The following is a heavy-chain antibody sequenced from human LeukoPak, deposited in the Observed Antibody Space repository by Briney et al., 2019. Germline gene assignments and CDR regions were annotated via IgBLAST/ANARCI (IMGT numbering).Heavy chain of an antibody. V-gene: IGHV4-39*07. CDR2: IYYSGST. J-gene: IGHJ3*02. CDR3: ARDFQATYYYDSSGYQNDAFDI. CDR1: GGSISSSSYY. Sequence: SETLSLTCTVSGGSISSSSYYWGWIRQPPGKGLEWIGSIYYSGSTYYNPSLKSRVTISVDTSRNQFSLKLSSVTAADTAVYYCARDFQATYYYDSSGYQNDAFDIWGQGTMVTVSS. D-gene: IGHD3-22*01.